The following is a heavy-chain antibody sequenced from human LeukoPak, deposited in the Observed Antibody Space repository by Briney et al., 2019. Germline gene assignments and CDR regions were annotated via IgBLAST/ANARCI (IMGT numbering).Heavy chain of an antibody. CDR3: AWGGDFWSGYYEG. J-gene: IGHJ4*02. V-gene: IGHV4-31*03. CDR1: GGSISSGGYY. CDR2: IYYSGST. D-gene: IGHD3-3*01. Sequence: SETLSLTCTVSGGSISSGGYYWSWIRQHPGKGLVWIGYIYYSGSTYYNPSPKSRVTISVDTSKNQFSLKLSSVTAADTAVYYCAWGGDFWSGYYEGWGQGTLVTVSS.